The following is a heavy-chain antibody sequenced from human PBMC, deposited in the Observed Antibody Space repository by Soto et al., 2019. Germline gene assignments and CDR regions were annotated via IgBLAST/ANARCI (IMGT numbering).Heavy chain of an antibody. D-gene: IGHD6-13*01. V-gene: IGHV5-51*01. CDR2: IYPGDSDT. J-gene: IGHJ4*02. Sequence: GESLKISCKGSGYSFTNYWIGWVRQMPGKGLEWMGIIYPGDSDTRYSPSFRGQVTISVGKSISTAYLQWSSLKASDTAMYYCARFQGTYGSTWYFQYWGQGTLVTVSS. CDR1: GYSFTNYW. CDR3: ARFQGTYGSTWYFQY.